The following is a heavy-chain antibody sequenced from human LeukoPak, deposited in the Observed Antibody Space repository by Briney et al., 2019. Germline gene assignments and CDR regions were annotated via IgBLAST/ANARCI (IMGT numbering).Heavy chain of an antibody. V-gene: IGHV1-8*03. D-gene: IGHD2-15*01. J-gene: IGHJ4*02. CDR1: GYTFTSLD. Sequence: ASVKVSCKASGYTFTSLDINWVRQATGQWLEWMGWINPNSGNRGYAQQFQGRVTITRDTSISTAYMELTSLRSEDTAVYYCARVDGSPDYWGQGTLVTVSP. CDR2: INPNSGNR. CDR3: ARVDGSPDY.